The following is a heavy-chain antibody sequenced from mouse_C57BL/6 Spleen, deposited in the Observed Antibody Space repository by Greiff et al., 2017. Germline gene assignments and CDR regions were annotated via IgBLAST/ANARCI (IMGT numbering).Heavy chain of an antibody. Sequence: EVMLVESGGGLVQPGGSLKLSCAASGFTFSDYYMYWVRQTPEKRLEWVAYISNGGGSTYYPDTVKGRFTISRDNAKNTLYLQMSRLKSEDTAMYYCARLLRSAYWYFDVWGTGTTVTVSS. J-gene: IGHJ1*03. D-gene: IGHD1-1*01. CDR2: ISNGGGST. CDR1: GFTFSDYY. CDR3: ARLLRSAYWYFDV. V-gene: IGHV5-12*01.